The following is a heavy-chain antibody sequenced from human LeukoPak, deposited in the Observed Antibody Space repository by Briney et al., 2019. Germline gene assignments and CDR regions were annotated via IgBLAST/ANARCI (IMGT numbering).Heavy chain of an antibody. D-gene: IGHD3-16*01. J-gene: IGHJ4*02. CDR1: GGTFSSYV. CDR3: AVREGFDQGGFASYFDN. Sequence: SVKVSCKTSGGTFSSYVINWVRQAPGQGLEWMGKIVPIFGTPTAAQKFQGRITITTDGFTSTAYMELSGLRSEDMAVYYCAVREGFDQGGFASYFDNWGQGTQVTVSS. CDR2: IVPIFGTP. V-gene: IGHV1-69*05.